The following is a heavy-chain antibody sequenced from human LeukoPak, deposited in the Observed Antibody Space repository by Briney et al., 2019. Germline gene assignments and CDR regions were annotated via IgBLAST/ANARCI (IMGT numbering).Heavy chain of an antibody. D-gene: IGHD3-22*01. Sequence: GGSLRLSCAASGFTLSSYWMSWVRQAPGKGLEWVANIKQDGSEKYYVDSVKGRFTISRDNAKNSLYLQMNSLRAEDTAVYYCATSPVSANYWAQGTLVTVSS. J-gene: IGHJ4*02. V-gene: IGHV3-7*03. CDR3: ATSPVSANY. CDR1: GFTLSSYW. CDR2: IKQDGSEK.